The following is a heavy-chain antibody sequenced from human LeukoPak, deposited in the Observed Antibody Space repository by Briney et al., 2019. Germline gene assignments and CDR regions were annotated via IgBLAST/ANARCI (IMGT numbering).Heavy chain of an antibody. CDR1: GGSISSYY. J-gene: IGHJ4*02. CDR2: IYYSGST. V-gene: IGHV4-59*06. Sequence: PSETLSLTCTVSGGSISSYYWSWIRQHPGKGLEWIGYIYYSGSTYYNPSLKSRVTISVDTSKNQFSLKLSSVTAADTAVYYCGSYDSSGYYYGFFDYWGQGTLVTVSS. CDR3: GSYDSSGYYYGFFDY. D-gene: IGHD3-22*01.